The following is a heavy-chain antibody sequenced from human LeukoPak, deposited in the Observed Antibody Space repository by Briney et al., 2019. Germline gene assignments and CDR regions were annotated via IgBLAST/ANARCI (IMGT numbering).Heavy chain of an antibody. D-gene: IGHD3-10*01. CDR1: GFSFSTYP. CDR3: VKEHVDRAFTRSFEI. J-gene: IGHJ3*02. Sequence: PGGSLRLSCAASGFSFSTYPMGWVRQAPGKGLEGVSAISPDKTYYADSVKGRLTISRDNYKNTVDLHMSSPRGEDTAIYYRVKEHVDRAFTRSFEIWGQGTVVTVSS. V-gene: IGHV3-23*01. CDR2: ISPDKT.